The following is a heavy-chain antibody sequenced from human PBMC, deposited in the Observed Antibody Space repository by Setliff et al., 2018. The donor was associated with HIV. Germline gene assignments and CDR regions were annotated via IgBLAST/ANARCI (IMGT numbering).Heavy chain of an antibody. V-gene: IGHV3-74*01. J-gene: IGHJ4*02. CDR1: GFIFSSYW. CDR2: MNGDGST. CDR3: ASEDIAAAGFFDY. Sequence: LRLSCAASGFIFSSYWMHWVRQAPGKGLVWVSRMNGDGSTWYADSVKGRFSISRDNAKNTLYLQMNSLRAEDTAVYYCASEDIAAAGFFDYWGQGTLVTVSS. D-gene: IGHD6-13*01.